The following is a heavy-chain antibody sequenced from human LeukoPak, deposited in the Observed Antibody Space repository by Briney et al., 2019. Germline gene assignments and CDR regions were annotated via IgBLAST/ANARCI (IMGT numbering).Heavy chain of an antibody. CDR2: IYYSGRT. J-gene: IGHJ4*02. Sequence: SETLSLTCTVSGGSISSSSLYWGWMRQPPGKVLEWIGSIYYSGRTYYNPSLKSRVTISVDTSKNQFSLKLSSVTAADTAVYYCARGVVIAPQTFDYWGQGTLVTVSS. D-gene: IGHD2-21*01. CDR3: ARGVVIAPQTFDY. V-gene: IGHV4-39*07. CDR1: GGSISSSSLY.